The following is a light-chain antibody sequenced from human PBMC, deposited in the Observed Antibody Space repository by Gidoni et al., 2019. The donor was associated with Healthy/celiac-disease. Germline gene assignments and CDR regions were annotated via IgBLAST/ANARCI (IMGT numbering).Light chain of an antibody. CDR3: QSYDSSLRGV. CDR1: SSNIGAGYD. V-gene: IGLV1-40*01. J-gene: IGLJ1*01. CDR2: GHS. Sequence: QSVLTQPPSVSGAPGQRVTISCTGRSSNIGAGYDVPWYQQLPGTAPKLLIYGHSNRPSGVPDRFSGSKSGTSASLAITGLQAEDEADYYCQSYDSSLRGVFGTGTKVTVL.